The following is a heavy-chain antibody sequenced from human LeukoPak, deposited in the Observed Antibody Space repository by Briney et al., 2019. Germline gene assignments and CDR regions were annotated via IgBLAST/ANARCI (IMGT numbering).Heavy chain of an antibody. V-gene: IGHV3-23*01. CDR1: GFTFSSYA. CDR3: AKDVRFLEWSIPGWFDP. Sequence: QPGGSLRLSCAASGFTFSSYAMSWVRQAPGKGLEWVSAISGSGGSTYYADSAKGRFTISRDNSKNTLYLQMNSLRAEDTAVYYCAKDVRFLEWSIPGWFDPWGQGTLVTVSS. D-gene: IGHD3-3*01. J-gene: IGHJ5*02. CDR2: ISGSGGST.